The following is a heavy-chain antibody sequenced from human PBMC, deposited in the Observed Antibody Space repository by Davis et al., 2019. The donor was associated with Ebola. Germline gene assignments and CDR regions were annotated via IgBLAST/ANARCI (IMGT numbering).Heavy chain of an antibody. CDR3: ARDRGLIAAAGTFDY. J-gene: IGHJ4*02. Sequence: ASVKVSCKASGYTFTSYGISWVRQAPGQGLEWMGWISAYNGNTNYAQKLQGRVTMTTDTSTSTAYMELRSLRSDDTAVYYCARDRGLIAAAGTFDYWGQGTLVTVSS. CDR1: GYTFTSYG. V-gene: IGHV1-18*01. CDR2: ISAYNGNT. D-gene: IGHD6-13*01.